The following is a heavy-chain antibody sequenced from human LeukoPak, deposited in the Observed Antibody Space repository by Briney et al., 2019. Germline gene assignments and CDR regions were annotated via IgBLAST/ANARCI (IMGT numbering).Heavy chain of an antibody. CDR2: ISGSGGKT. D-gene: IGHD3-22*01. V-gene: IGHV3-23*01. CDR1: GFTFSTYG. CDR3: AKASSRYYTFIDQ. Sequence: GGTLRLSCAASGFTFSTYGMSWVRQAPGKGLEWVSSISGSGGKTYYADSVRGRFNISRDNSKNTLYMQMNSLRAEDTAVYFCAKASSRYYTFIDQWGQGTLVTVSS. J-gene: IGHJ4*02.